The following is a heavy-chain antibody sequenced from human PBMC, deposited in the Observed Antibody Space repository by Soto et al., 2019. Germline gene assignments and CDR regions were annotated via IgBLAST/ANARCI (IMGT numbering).Heavy chain of an antibody. CDR3: ARFSTIFGVVIINYYYGMDV. CDR2: ISAYNGNT. CDR1: GYTFTSYG. J-gene: IGHJ6*02. V-gene: IGHV1-18*01. Sequence: ASVKVSCKASGYTFTSYGIRWVRQAPGQGLEWMGWISAYNGNTNYAQKLQGRVTMATDTSTSTAYMELRSLRSDDTAVYYCARFSTIFGVVIINYYYGMDVWGQGTTVTVS. D-gene: IGHD3-3*01.